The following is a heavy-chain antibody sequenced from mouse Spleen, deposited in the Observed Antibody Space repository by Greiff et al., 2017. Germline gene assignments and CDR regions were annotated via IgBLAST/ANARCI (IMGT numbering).Heavy chain of an antibody. J-gene: IGHJ4*01. CDR2: ISSGGGNT. Sequence: DVKLVESGGGLVKLGGSLKLSCAASGFTFSSYAMSWVRQTPEKRLEWVATISSGGGNTYYPDSVKGRFTISRDNAKNTLYLQMSSLKSEDTAMYYCARLVPDYYAMDYWGQGTSVTVSS. D-gene: IGHD1-1*02. CDR1: GFTFSSYA. CDR3: ARLVPDYYAMDY. V-gene: IGHV5-9*04.